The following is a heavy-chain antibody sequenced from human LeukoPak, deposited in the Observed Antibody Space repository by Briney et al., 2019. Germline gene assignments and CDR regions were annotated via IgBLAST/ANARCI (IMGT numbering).Heavy chain of an antibody. V-gene: IGHV3-30*04. CDR1: GFTFSSYA. Sequence: GGSLRLSCAASGFTFSSYAMHWVRQAPGKGLEWVAVISYDGSNKFYADSVKGRFTISRDNSKNTMYLQMNSLGAEDTAVYYCARDGDYDFWSGYYIDYWGQGTLVTVSS. CDR3: ARDGDYDFWSGYYIDY. D-gene: IGHD3-3*01. CDR2: ISYDGSNK. J-gene: IGHJ4*02.